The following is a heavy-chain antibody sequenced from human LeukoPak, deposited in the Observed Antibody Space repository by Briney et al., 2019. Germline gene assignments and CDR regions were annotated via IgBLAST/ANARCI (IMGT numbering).Heavy chain of an antibody. CDR1: GDSISSSYY. CDR3: ARHLPGYSNTWPGP. J-gene: IGHJ5*02. Sequence: SETLSLTCTVSGDSISSSYYWSWIRQSPGRGLEWIGYIYNSGSTNCNPSLKSRGSISIDTSKNQFSLKLTSVTAADTAVYYCARHLPGYSNTWPGPWGQGNLVTVSS. V-gene: IGHV4-59*08. CDR2: IYNSGST. D-gene: IGHD4-11*01.